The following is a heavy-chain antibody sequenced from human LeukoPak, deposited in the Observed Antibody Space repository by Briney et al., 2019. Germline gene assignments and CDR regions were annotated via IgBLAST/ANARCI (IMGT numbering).Heavy chain of an antibody. V-gene: IGHV3-66*01. CDR1: GFTVSSNY. D-gene: IGHD3-9*01. Sequence: GGSLRLSCAASGFTVSSNYMSWVRQAPGKGLEWVSVIYSGGSTYYADSVKGRFTISRDNPKNTLYLQMNSLRAEDTAVYYCASLGSYDILTGYYNYGMDVWGQGTTVTVSS. J-gene: IGHJ6*02. CDR2: IYSGGST. CDR3: ASLGSYDILTGYYNYGMDV.